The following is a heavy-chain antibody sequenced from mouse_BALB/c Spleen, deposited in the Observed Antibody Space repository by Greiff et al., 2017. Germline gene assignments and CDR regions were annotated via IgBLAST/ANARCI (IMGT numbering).Heavy chain of an antibody. CDR1: GFTFSSFG. J-gene: IGHJ4*01. V-gene: IGHV5-17*02. D-gene: IGHD2-3*01. Sequence: EVQLVESGGGLVQPGGSRKLSCAASGFTFSSFGMHWVRQAPEKGLEWVAYISSGSSTIYYADTVKGRFTISRDNAKNTLYLQMSSLKSEDTAMYYCARHDDGYYYYAMDYWGQGTSVTVSS. CDR2: ISSGSSTI. CDR3: ARHDDGYYYYAMDY.